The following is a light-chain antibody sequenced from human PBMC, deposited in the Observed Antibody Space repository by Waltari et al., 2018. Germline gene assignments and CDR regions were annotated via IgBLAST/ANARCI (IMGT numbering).Light chain of an antibody. CDR1: GSDVGGYTY. CDR3: SSYTSSSTLV. V-gene: IGLV2-14*01. J-gene: IGLJ2*01. CDR2: EVS. Sequence: SALPQPASVSGSTGQSINIPCPGSGSDVGGYTYVPWYQQHPGKAPKLIIYEVSNRPSGVSNRFSGSKSGNTASLTISGLQAEDEADYYCSSYTSSSTLVFGGGTKLTVL.